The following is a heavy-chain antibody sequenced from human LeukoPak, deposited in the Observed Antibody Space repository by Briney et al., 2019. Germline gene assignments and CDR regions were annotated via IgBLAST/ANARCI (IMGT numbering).Heavy chain of an antibody. D-gene: IGHD5-24*01. CDR3: ARAEMATVSD. V-gene: IGHV4-34*01. J-gene: IGHJ4*02. Sequence: SETLSLTCAVYGGSFSGYYWSWIRQPPGKGLEWIGEINHSGSTNYNPSLKSRVTISVDTSKNQFSLKLSSVTAADTAVYYCARAEMATVSDWGQGTLVTVSS. CDR2: INHSGST. CDR1: GGSFSGYY.